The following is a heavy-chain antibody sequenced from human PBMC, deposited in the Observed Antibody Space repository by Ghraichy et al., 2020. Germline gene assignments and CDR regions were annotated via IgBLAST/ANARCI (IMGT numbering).Heavy chain of an antibody. V-gene: IGHV1-2*02. J-gene: IGHJ3*02. Sequence: ASVKVSCKASGYIFTGYYMHWVRQTPGQGLEYMGWINPNSGGTNYAQKFQGRVNMTRDTSISTAYLDLSRLRSDDTAVYFCAFRRIYDAFDIWGQGTMVTVSS. D-gene: IGHD3-3*02. CDR1: GYIFTGYY. CDR2: INPNSGGT. CDR3: AFRRIYDAFDI.